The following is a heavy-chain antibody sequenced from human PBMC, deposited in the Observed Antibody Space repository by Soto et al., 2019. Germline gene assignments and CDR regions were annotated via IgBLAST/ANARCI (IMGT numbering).Heavy chain of an antibody. CDR3: AKSGYCSSTSCYYFDY. J-gene: IGHJ4*02. CDR1: GFTFSSYA. D-gene: IGHD2-2*01. Sequence: PGGSLRLSCAASGFTFSSYAMSWVRQAPGKGLEWASAISGSGGSTYYADSVKGRFTISRDNSKNTLYLQMNSLRAEDTAVYYCAKSGYCSSTSCYYFDYWGQGTLVTVSS. V-gene: IGHV3-23*01. CDR2: ISGSGGST.